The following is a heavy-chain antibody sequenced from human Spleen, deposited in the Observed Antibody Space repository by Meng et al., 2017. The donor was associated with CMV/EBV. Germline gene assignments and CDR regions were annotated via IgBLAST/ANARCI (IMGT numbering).Heavy chain of an antibody. CDR2: IKNDGSEI. V-gene: IGHV3-7*01. CDR1: GFTCSDYY. CDR3: ARDFAPSAWYYYYYGMDV. D-gene: IGHD6-19*01. Sequence: GESLKISCAASGFTCSDYYMRWIRQAPGKGLEWVGNIKNDGSEIYYVDSVKGRFTISRDNAKNSVYLQIDNLRVDDTAVYFCARDFAPSAWYYYYYGMDVWGQGTTVTVSS. J-gene: IGHJ6*02.